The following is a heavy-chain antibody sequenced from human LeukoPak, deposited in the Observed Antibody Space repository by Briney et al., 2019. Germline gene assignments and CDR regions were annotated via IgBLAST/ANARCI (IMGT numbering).Heavy chain of an antibody. V-gene: IGHV4-39*07. J-gene: IGHJ6*03. CDR1: GGSISNSSYY. CDR2: IYYSGST. CDR3: ARVRLRYLGSYYYYYMDV. D-gene: IGHD3-16*01. Sequence: SETLSLTCTVSGGSISNSSYYWGWIRQPPGKGLEWIGSIYYSGSTYYNPSLKSRVTISVDTSKNQFSLKLSSVTAADTAVYYCARVRLRYLGSYYYYYMDVWGKGTTVTVSS.